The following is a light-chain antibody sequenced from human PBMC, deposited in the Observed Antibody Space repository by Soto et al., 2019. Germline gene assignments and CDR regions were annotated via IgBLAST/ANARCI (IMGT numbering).Light chain of an antibody. CDR3: QQYGGSPRT. CDR1: QSISSFY. V-gene: IGKV3-20*01. Sequence: EIVLTQSPGTLSLSPGERATLSCRASQSISSFYLAWYQQTPGQAPRLLIYDASSRAAGIPDRFSGSGSGTDFTLAISRLEPEDFGVYYCQQYGGSPRTFGQGTKVEIK. CDR2: DAS. J-gene: IGKJ1*01.